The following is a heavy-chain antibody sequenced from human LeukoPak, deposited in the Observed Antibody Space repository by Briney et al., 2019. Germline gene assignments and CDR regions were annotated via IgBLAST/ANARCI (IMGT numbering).Heavy chain of an antibody. Sequence: ASVKVSCKASGYTFTTYYIHWVRQAPGQGLEWMGWINPNSGGTNYAQKFQGRVTMTRDTSISTAYMELSRLRSDDTAVYYCARAPYYDILTGYYTDWGQGTLVTVSS. V-gene: IGHV1-2*02. CDR1: GYTFTTYY. CDR3: ARAPYYDILTGYYTD. CDR2: INPNSGGT. D-gene: IGHD3-9*01. J-gene: IGHJ4*02.